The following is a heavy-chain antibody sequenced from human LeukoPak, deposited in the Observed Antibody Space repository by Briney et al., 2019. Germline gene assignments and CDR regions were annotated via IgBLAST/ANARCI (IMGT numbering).Heavy chain of an antibody. CDR3: ARDESYAFDI. CDR1: GFIFSDYS. J-gene: IGHJ3*02. Sequence: PGGSLRLSCAASGFIFSDYSMNWVRQAPGKGLEWMSYITSSSNTIQYADSVRGRFSISRDKAKKSLFLQMNSLRDEDTGVYYCARDESYAFDIWGRGTMVTVSS. V-gene: IGHV3-48*02. CDR2: ITSSSNTI.